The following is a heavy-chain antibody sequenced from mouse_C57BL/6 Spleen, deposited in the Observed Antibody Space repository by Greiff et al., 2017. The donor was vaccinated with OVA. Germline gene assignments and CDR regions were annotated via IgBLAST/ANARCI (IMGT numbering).Heavy chain of an antibody. V-gene: IGHV1-64*01. CDR1: GYTFTSYW. D-gene: IGHD1-1*01. CDR2: IHPNSGST. CDR3: ASGEYYGSSYDYFDD. Sequence: QVQLQQPGAELVKPGASVKLSCKASGYTFTSYWMHWVKQRPGQGLEWIGMIHPNSGSTNYNEKFKSKATLTVDKSSSTAYMQLSSLTSEDSAVYYGASGEYYGSSYDYFDDWGKGTTLTVSS. J-gene: IGHJ2*01.